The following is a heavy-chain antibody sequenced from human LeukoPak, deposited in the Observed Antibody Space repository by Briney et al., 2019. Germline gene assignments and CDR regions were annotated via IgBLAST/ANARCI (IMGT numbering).Heavy chain of an antibody. V-gene: IGHV4-59*01. J-gene: IGHJ4*02. CDR2: VYNSGST. D-gene: IGHD3-10*01. Sequence: SETLSLTCTVSGGSISIYYWSWIRQPPGKGLEWIGYVYNSGSTDYNPSLKSRVTISADTSKNQFSLRLSSVTAAVTAVYYCVRDRELNYWGQGTLVTVSS. CDR1: GGSISIYY. CDR3: VRDRELNY.